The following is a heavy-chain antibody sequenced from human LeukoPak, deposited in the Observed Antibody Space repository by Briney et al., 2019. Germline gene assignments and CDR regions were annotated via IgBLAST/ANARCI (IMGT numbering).Heavy chain of an antibody. J-gene: IGHJ4*02. Sequence: ASVKVSCKASGYTFTTYYIHWVRQAPGQGLEWMGFINPSGGSTSYAREFQGRVTMTRDMSTSTVYMELSSLRSEDTAVYYCARNVQSRLDYWGQGTLVTVSS. CDR2: INPSGGST. V-gene: IGHV1-46*01. CDR1: GYTFTTYY. D-gene: IGHD3-10*02. CDR3: ARNVQSRLDY.